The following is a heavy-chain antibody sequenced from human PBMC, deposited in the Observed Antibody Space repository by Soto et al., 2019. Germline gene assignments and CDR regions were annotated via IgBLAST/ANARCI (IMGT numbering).Heavy chain of an antibody. CDR1: GYTFTTFG. Sequence: QVKLVQSGDEVKKPGASVTVSCQASGYTFTTFGISWVRQAPGQGLEWMGRISAYHGNTSYAQNFQGRVTRTTDTSTSTADRELRSLRSDHTAVDYGARGGTPIDYWGQGALGTVCS. CDR2: ISAYHGNT. V-gene: IGHV1-18*01. J-gene: IGHJ4*02. CDR3: ARGGTPIDY. D-gene: IGHD3-16*01.